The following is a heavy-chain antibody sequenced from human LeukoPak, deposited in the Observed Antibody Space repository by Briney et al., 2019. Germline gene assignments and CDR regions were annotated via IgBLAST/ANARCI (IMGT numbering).Heavy chain of an antibody. J-gene: IGHJ3*02. V-gene: IGHV3-21*01. CDR3: ASEYCSSTSCYGDAFDI. CDR2: ISSSSSYI. CDR1: EFTFSSYS. D-gene: IGHD2-2*01. Sequence: GGSLRLSCAASEFTFSSYSMNWVRQAPGKGLEWVSSISSSSSYIYYADSVKGRFTISRDNAKNSLYLQMNSLRAEDTAVYYCASEYCSSTSCYGDAFDIWGQGTMVTVSS.